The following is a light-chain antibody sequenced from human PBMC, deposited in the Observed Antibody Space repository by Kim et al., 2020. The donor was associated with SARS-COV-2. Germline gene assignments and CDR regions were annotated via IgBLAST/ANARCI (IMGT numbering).Light chain of an antibody. CDR2: AAS. V-gene: IGKV1-39*01. CDR3: QQSDIIPYT. Sequence: DIQMTQSPSSLSASVGDRVTITCRASQTISSYLNWYQQKPGKAPKLLIYAASTFQSGVPSRFSGSGSGTDFTLTISSLQPEDFATYYCQQSDIIPYTFGQGTKLEIK. J-gene: IGKJ2*01. CDR1: QTISSY.